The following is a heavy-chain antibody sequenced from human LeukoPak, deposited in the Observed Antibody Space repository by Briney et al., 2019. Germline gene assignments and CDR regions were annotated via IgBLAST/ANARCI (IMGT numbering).Heavy chain of an antibody. V-gene: IGHV4-30-4*08. CDR2: IYYSGST. D-gene: IGHD2-15*01. CDR1: GGSISSGGYY. J-gene: IGHJ4*02. CDR3: ARGYCSGGSCYAFDY. Sequence: PSETLSLTCTVSGGSISSGGYYWSWLRQHPGKGLEWIGYIYYSGSTYYNPSLKSRVTISVDTSKNQFSLKLSSVTAADTAVYYCARGYCSGGSCYAFDYWGQGTLVTVSS.